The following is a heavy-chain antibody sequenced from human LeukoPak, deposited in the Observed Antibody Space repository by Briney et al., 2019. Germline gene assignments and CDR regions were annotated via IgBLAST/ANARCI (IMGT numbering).Heavy chain of an antibody. D-gene: IGHD2-8*01. CDR3: AKMVREFYTISYYFDY. CDR2: ISYDGNNK. CDR1: GFTVSSNF. V-gene: IGHV3-30*18. Sequence: GGSLRLSCAASGFTVSSNFMSWVRQAPGKGLEWVAAISYDGNNKYYTDSVEGRLTISRDNSKNTLYLQMNSLRAEDTAVYYCAKMVREFYTISYYFDYWGQGILVTVSS. J-gene: IGHJ4*02.